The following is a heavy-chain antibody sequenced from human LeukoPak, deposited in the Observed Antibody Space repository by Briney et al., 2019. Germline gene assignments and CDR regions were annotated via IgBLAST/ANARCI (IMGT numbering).Heavy chain of an antibody. CDR1: GFTFSSYA. Sequence: PGGSLRLSCAASGFTFSSYAMSWVRQAPGKGLEWVSAISGSGGSTYYADSVKGRFTISRDNSKNMLYLQMNSLRAEDTAVYYCAKVSSVVVVAASDYWGQGTLVTVSS. CDR3: AKVSSVVVVAASDY. V-gene: IGHV3-23*01. J-gene: IGHJ4*02. CDR2: ISGSGGST. D-gene: IGHD2-15*01.